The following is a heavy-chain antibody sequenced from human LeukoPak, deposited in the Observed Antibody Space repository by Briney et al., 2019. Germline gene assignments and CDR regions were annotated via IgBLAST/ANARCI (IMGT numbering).Heavy chain of an antibody. CDR1: GFTVSSNY. D-gene: IGHD5-24*01. J-gene: IGHJ5*02. V-gene: IGHV3-53*01. Sequence: PGGSLRLSCAASGFTVSSNYMSWVRQAPGKGLEWVSVIYSGGSTYYADSVKGRFTISRDNSKNTLYLQMNGLRAEDTAVYYCARDYREKGFDPWGQGTLVTVSS. CDR2: IYSGGST. CDR3: ARDYREKGFDP.